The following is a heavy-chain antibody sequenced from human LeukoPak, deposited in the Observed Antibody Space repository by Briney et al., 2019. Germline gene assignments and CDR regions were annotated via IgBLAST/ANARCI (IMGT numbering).Heavy chain of an antibody. D-gene: IGHD2-2*02. CDR1: GGTFSSYA. CDR3: ARAGGYCSSTSWYSAFDI. CDR2: IIPIFGTA. V-gene: IGHV1-69*01. Sequence: GSSVKVSCKASGGTFSSYAISWVRQAPGQGLEWMGGIIPIFGTANYAQKFQGRVTITADEPTSTAYMELSSLRSEDTAVYYCARAGGYCSSTSWYSAFDIWGQGTMVTVSS. J-gene: IGHJ3*02.